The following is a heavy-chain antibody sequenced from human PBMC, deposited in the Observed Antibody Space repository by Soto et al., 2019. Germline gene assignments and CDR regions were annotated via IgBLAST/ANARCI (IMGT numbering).Heavy chain of an antibody. CDR3: ARLPSVEMATPYYFDY. V-gene: IGHV4-39*01. J-gene: IGHJ4*02. CDR1: GGSISSSSYY. CDR2: IYYSGST. Sequence: QLQLQESGPGLVKPSETLSLTCTVSGGSISSSSYYWGWIRQPPGKGLEWIGSIYYSGSTYYNPSLKSRVTISVDTSKNQFSLKLSSVTAADTAVYYCARLPSVEMATPYYFDYWGQGTLVTVSS. D-gene: IGHD5-12*01.